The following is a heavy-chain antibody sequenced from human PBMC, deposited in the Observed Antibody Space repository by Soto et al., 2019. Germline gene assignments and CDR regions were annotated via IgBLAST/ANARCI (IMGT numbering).Heavy chain of an antibody. CDR1: GFAFNNYG. CDR3: AREDSIIIPAVSDF. D-gene: IGHD2-2*01. CDR2: ISKSDYT. V-gene: IGHV3-21*01. J-gene: IGHJ4*02. Sequence: GGSLRLSCTVSGFAFNNYGINWVRQAPGKGLEWVSSISKSDYTYYSDPVTGRFTISRDNAKNSVSLQMNTLRVEDTAVYYCAREDSIIIPAVSDFWGQGTLVTVSS.